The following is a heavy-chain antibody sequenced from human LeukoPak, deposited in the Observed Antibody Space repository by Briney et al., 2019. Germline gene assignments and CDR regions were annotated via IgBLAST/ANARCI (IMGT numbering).Heavy chain of an antibody. D-gene: IGHD6-6*01. J-gene: IGHJ4*02. V-gene: IGHV4-39*01. CDR1: GGSTSSSNYI. CDR3: ARQVSSIIARPFDY. CDR2: IHYSGST. Sequence: SDTLSLPCTVSGGSTSSSNYIWVWIRQPPGEGLEWFGSIHYSGSTYYNPSLKSRVTISVDTSKNPLALKLSSVTAADTAVYYCARQVSSIIARPFDYWGQGTQVTVSS.